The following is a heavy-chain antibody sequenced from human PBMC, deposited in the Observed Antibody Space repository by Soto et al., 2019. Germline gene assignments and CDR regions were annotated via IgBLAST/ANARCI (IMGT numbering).Heavy chain of an antibody. J-gene: IGHJ4*02. CDR2: IYYSGST. Sequence: QVPLQESGPGLVKPSQTLSLTCTVSGGSISSGGYYWSWIRQHPGKGLEWIGYIYYSGSTYYNPSLKSRVTISVDTSKNQFSLKLSSVTAADTAVYYCARGGTMVRGVIRPYYFDYWGQGTLVTVSS. CDR1: GGSISSGGYY. D-gene: IGHD3-10*01. V-gene: IGHV4-31*03. CDR3: ARGGTMVRGVIRPYYFDY.